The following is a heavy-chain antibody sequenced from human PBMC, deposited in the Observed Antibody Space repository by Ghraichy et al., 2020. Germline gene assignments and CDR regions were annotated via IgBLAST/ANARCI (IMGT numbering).Heavy chain of an antibody. CDR2: IYYSGST. J-gene: IGHJ6*02. D-gene: IGHD2-21*02. CDR3: ARDRLYCGGDCYPKHEDYYYYGMDV. V-gene: IGHV4-61*01. CDR1: GGSVSSGSYY. Sequence: SETLSLTCTVSGGSVSSGSYYWSWIRQPPGKGLEWIGYIYYSGSTNYNPSLNSRVTISVDTSKNQFSLKLSSVTAADTAVYYCARDRLYCGGDCYPKHEDYYYYGMDVWGQGTTVTVSS.